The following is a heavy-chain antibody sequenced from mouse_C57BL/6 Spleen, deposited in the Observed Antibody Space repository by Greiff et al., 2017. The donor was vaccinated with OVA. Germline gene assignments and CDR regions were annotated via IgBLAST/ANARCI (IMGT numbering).Heavy chain of an antibody. V-gene: IGHV1-53*01. CDR2: INPSNGGT. J-gene: IGHJ2*01. Sequence: QVQLQQPGTELVKPGASVKLSCKASGYTFTSYWMHWVKQRPGQGLEWLGNINPSNGGTNYNEKFKSKATLTVDKSSSTAYMPLSSLSSEDSAVDYWSSTRRYYFDYWGQGTTLTVSS. D-gene: IGHD2-1*01. CDR1: GYTFTSYW. CDR3: SSTRRYYFDY.